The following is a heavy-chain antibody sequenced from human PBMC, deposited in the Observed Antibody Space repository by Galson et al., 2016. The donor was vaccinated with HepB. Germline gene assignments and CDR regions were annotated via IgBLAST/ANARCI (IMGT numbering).Heavy chain of an antibody. CDR2: IYGGGST. V-gene: IGHV3-66*01. Sequence: SLRLSCAASGITVSRNYMSWVRQAPGKGLEWVSVIYGGGSTYYADSVKGRFTLSRDNSKNTLYLQMNSLRADDTAVYYCARFTQQWLDRVYYFDYWGQGTLVTVSS. CDR3: ARFTQQWLDRVYYFDY. CDR1: GITVSRNY. D-gene: IGHD6-19*01. J-gene: IGHJ4*02.